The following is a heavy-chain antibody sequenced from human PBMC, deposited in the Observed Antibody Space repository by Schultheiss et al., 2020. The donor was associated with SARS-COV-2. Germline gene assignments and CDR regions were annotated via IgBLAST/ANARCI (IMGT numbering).Heavy chain of an antibody. CDR2: IYSCGST. V-gene: IGHV3-66*01. D-gene: IGHD6-13*01. J-gene: IGHJ6*02. Sequence: GGSLRLSCAASGFTFSNYGMHWVRQAPGKGLEWVSVIYSCGSTYYADSVKGRFTISRDNSKNTLYLQMNSLRDEDTALYYCARAALGTRYNYYGMDVWGQGTTVTVSS. CDR3: ARAALGTRYNYYGMDV. CDR1: GFTFSNYG.